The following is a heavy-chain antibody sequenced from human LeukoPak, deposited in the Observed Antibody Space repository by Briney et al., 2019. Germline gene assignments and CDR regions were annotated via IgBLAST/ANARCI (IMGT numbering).Heavy chain of an antibody. V-gene: IGHV1-69*13. D-gene: IGHD2-2*01. CDR3: ARGRLYCSSTSCYVQGWSQGYGMDV. CDR1: GGTFSSYA. Sequence: SVKVSCKASGGTFSSYAISWVRQAPGQGLEWMGGIIPIFGTANYAQKFQGRVTITADESTSTAYMELSSLRSEDTAAYYCARGRLYCSSTSCYVQGWSQGYGMDVWGQGTTVTVSS. CDR2: IIPIFGTA. J-gene: IGHJ6*02.